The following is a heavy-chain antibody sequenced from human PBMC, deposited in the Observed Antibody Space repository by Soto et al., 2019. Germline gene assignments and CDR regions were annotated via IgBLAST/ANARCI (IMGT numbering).Heavy chain of an antibody. Sequence: QVQLQQLGAGLLTPSETLSRTGAVYGGSFSGYYWSWISQPPGKGLEWIGEITHSGSTNYNPSLKGRVTISVDASKYQFSLKLSSLTAADTAVYYCARVNYYVSGDQHSYYYPDVWGKGTTVTVSS. CDR1: GGSFSGYY. J-gene: IGHJ6*03. CDR2: ITHSGST. CDR3: ARVNYYVSGDQHSYYYPDV. D-gene: IGHD3-10*01. V-gene: IGHV4-34*01.